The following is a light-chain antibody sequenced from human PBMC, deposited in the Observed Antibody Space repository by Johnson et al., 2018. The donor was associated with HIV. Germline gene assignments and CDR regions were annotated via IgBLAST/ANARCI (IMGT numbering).Light chain of an antibody. Sequence: QSVLTQAPSVSAAPGQKVTISCSGSSSNIGNNYVSWFQQLPGTAPKLLIYETNKRPSGIPDRFPGSKSGTSATLGILRLQTGEEAYYYCGTWDSSLSADVFGTGTKVTVL. V-gene: IGLV1-51*02. CDR1: SSNIGNNY. CDR2: ETN. J-gene: IGLJ1*01. CDR3: GTWDSSLSADV.